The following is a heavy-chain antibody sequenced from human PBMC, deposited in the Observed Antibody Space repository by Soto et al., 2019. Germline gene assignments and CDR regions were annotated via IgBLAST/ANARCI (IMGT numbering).Heavy chain of an antibody. CDR3: ARHRTPSSRTSVFDS. Sequence: GGSLRLSCAASGFTFSSYWMTWVRQAPGKGLEWVANIKPDGSEMYYVDSVKGRFTISRDNAKNSLYLQLSSLRAEDTAVYYCARHRTPSSRTSVFDSWGQGTLVTVSS. V-gene: IGHV3-7*01. CDR1: GFTFSSYW. D-gene: IGHD1-7*01. CDR2: IKPDGSEM. J-gene: IGHJ4*02.